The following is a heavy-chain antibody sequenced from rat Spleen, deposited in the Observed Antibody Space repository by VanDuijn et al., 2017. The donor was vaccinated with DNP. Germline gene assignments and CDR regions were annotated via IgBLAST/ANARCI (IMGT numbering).Heavy chain of an antibody. J-gene: IGHJ2*01. CDR1: GFTFSNSD. CDR2: ISYDGSRT. CDR3: ARGGRSYFDY. Sequence: EVQLVESGGGLVQPGRSMKLSCAASGFTFSNSDMAWVRQAPTKGLEWVATISYDGSRTYYADSVKGRFTISRDDAKSGLYLQMNSLKSEDTATYYCARGGRSYFDYWGQGVKVTVSS. V-gene: IGHV5-22*01. D-gene: IGHD1-11*01.